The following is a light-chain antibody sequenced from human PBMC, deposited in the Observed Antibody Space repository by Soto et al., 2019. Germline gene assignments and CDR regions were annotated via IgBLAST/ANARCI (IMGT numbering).Light chain of an antibody. J-gene: IGLJ2*01. CDR3: NSYTSSNSLEV. CDR2: DVS. Sequence: QSVLTQPASVSGSPGQSITISCTGTSSDIGAYNYVSWYQQHPGKAPQLMIYDVSIRPSGVSSRFSGSKSGNTASLTISGLQAEDEADYYCNSYTSSNSLEVFGGGTKLTVL. V-gene: IGLV2-14*03. CDR1: SSDIGAYNY.